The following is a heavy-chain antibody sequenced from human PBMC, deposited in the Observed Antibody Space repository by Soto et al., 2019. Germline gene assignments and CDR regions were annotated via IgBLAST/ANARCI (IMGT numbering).Heavy chain of an antibody. Sequence: QLQLQESGSGLVKPSQTLSLTCAVSGGSISSGGYSWSWIRQPPGKGLEWIGYIYHSGSTYYNPSVKSRVTISVDRSQNQFSLKLSSVTAADTAVYYGARGQPAVSLVLFDPLGQGTLVTVSS. J-gene: IGHJ5*02. CDR2: IYHSGST. CDR3: ARGQPAVSLVLFDP. D-gene: IGHD2-2*01. V-gene: IGHV4-30-2*01. CDR1: GGSISSGGYS.